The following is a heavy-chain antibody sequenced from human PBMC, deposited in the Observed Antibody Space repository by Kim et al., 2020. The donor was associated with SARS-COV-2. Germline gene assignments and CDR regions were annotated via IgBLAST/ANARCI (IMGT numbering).Heavy chain of an antibody. D-gene: IGHD6-13*01. CDR1: GFTFSSYA. J-gene: IGHJ4*02. CDR3: AKDSPKFYSSSSEQFN. V-gene: IGHV3-23*01. Sequence: GGSLRLSCAASGFTFSSYAMSWVRQAPGKGLEWVSAISGSGGSTYYADSVKGRFTISRDNSKNTLYLQMNSLRAEDTAVYYCAKDSPKFYSSSSEQFNWGQGTLVTISS. CDR2: ISGSGGST.